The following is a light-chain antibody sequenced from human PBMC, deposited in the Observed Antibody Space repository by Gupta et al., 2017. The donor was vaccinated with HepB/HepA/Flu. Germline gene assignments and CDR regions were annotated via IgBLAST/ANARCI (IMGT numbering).Light chain of an antibody. J-gene: IGKJ2*01. Sequence: DIVMTQSPDSLAVSLGERATINCKSSQSVLYSSNNKNYLAWYQQKPGQPPKLLIYWASTRESGVPDRFSGSGSGTDFTLTISSLQAEDVAVYYCQQYYRTPPYTFGQGTXLEIK. CDR2: WAS. CDR1: QSVLYSSNNKNY. V-gene: IGKV4-1*01. CDR3: QQYYRTPPYT.